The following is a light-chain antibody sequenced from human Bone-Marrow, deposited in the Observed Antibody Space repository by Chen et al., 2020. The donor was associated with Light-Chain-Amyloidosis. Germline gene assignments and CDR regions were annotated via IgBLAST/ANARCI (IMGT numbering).Light chain of an antibody. CDR2: RDT. CDR1: DLPTKY. V-gene: IGLV3-25*03. J-gene: IGLJ2*01. Sequence: SYDLTHPPSVSLSPGQTASMTCSGDDLPTKYAYWYQQKPGQAPVLVIHRDTERPSGISERFSGSSSGTTATLTISGVQAEDEADYHCQSADSSGTYEVIFGGGTKLTVL. CDR3: QSADSSGTYEVI.